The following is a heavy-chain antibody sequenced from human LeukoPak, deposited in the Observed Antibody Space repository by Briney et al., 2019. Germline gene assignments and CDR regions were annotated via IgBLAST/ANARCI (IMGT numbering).Heavy chain of an antibody. CDR1: GCTFSDHY. CDR2: TRNKANSYTT. CDR3: ASLYGSGKRWVDP. J-gene: IGHJ5*02. Sequence: GGSLRLSCAASGCTFSDHYMDWVREAPGKGLEWVGRTRNKANSYTTEYAASVKGRFTISRDDSKNSLYLQMNSLKTEDTAVYYCASLYGSGKRWVDPWGQGTLVTVSS. D-gene: IGHD3-10*01. V-gene: IGHV3-72*01.